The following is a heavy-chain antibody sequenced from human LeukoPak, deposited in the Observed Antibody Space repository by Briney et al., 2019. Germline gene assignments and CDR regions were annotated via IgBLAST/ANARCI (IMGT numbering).Heavy chain of an antibody. CDR3: ATRSGYDILTGYYGDY. J-gene: IGHJ4*02. CDR1: GYSFTSYW. Sequence: GESLKISCQGSGYSFTSYWIGWVRQMPGKGLEWMGIIYPGDSDTRYSPSLQGQVTISADKSISTAYLQWSSLKASDTAMYYCATRSGYDILTGYYGDYWGQGTLVTVSS. CDR2: IYPGDSDT. V-gene: IGHV5-51*01. D-gene: IGHD3-9*01.